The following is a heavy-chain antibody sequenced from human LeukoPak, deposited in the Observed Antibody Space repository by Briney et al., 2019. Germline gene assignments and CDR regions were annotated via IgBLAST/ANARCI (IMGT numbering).Heavy chain of an antibody. CDR1: GFTLSSFW. V-gene: IGHV3-7*01. D-gene: IGHD3-22*01. CDR3: ARRYYDNFDY. J-gene: IGHJ4*02. CDR2: IKEDGSEK. Sequence: PGGSLRLSCAASGFTLSSFWMNWVRQAPGKGLEWVANIKEDGSEKYYVDSVKGRFTISRDNAKNSLYLQMNSLRAEDTAVYYCARRYYDNFDYWGQGTLVTVSS.